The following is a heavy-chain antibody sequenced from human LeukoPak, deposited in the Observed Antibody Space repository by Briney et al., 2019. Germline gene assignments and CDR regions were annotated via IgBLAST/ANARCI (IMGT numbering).Heavy chain of an antibody. V-gene: IGHV4-38-2*01. Sequence: SETLSLTCAVSGYSISSGYYWGWIRQPPGKGLEWIGSIYHSGSTYYNPSLKSRVTISVDTSKNQFSLKLSSVTAADMAVYYCARLEAYWGQGTLVTVSS. CDR3: ARLEAY. J-gene: IGHJ4*02. CDR1: GYSISSGYY. CDR2: IYHSGST.